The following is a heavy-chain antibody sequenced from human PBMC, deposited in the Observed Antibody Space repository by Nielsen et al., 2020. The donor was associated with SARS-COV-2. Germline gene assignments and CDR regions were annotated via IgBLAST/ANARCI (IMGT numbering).Heavy chain of an antibody. D-gene: IGHD3-3*01. CDR2: INSDGSST. V-gene: IGHV3-74*01. J-gene: IGHJ4*02. CDR1: GFTFSSYW. Sequence: GESLKISCAASGFTFSSYWMHWVRQAPGKGLVWVSRINSDGSSTSYADSVKGRFTISRDNAKNTLYLQMNSLRAEDTAVYYCARSNYDFWSGYYPFDYWGQGTLVTVSS. CDR3: ARSNYDFWSGYYPFDY.